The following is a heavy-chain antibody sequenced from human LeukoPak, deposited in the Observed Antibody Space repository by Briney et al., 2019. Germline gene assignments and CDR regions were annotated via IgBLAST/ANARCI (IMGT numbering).Heavy chain of an antibody. CDR2: INPSGGST. V-gene: IGHV1-46*01. Sequence: ASVKVSCKASGYTFTSYYMHWVRQAPGQGLEWMGIINPSGGSTSYAQKFQGRVTMTRDTSTSTVYMELSSLRSEDTAVYYCARLRGETCYDFWSGYQGSPYGMDVWGQGTTVTVSS. CDR3: ARLRGETCYDFWSGYQGSPYGMDV. J-gene: IGHJ6*02. D-gene: IGHD3-3*01. CDR1: GYTFTSYY.